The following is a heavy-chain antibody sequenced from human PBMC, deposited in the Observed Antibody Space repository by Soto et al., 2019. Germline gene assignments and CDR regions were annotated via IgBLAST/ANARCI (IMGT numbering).Heavy chain of an antibody. CDR3: ARDQGYYESSGYFDY. V-gene: IGHV3-11*01. Sequence: VGSLRLSCAASGFTFSDYYMSWIRQAPGKGLEWVSYISSSGSIVYYADSVKGRFTISRDNAKNSLYLQMNSLRAEDTAVYYCARDQGYYESSGYFDYWGQGTLVTVSS. J-gene: IGHJ4*02. D-gene: IGHD3-22*01. CDR1: GFTFSDYY. CDR2: ISSSGSIV.